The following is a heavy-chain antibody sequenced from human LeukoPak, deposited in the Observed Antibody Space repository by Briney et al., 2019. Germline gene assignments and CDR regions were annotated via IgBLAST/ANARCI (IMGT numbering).Heavy chain of an antibody. CDR3: VREARGYHYTYFDY. D-gene: IGHD5-18*01. Sequence: GGSLRLSCTAAGFTLGGHDMHWVRQTTGDGLEWVAAVSAGHHAFYAGSVKGRFTVSREDAKNSLYLQMNSLRAGDTAVYYCVREARGYHYTYFDYWGQGSLVTVSS. J-gene: IGHJ4*02. CDR2: VSAGHHA. V-gene: IGHV3-13*01. CDR1: GFTLGGHD.